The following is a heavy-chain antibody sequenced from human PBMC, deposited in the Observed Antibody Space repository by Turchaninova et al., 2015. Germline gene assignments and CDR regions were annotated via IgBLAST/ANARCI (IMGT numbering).Heavy chain of an antibody. J-gene: IGHJ4*02. D-gene: IGHD3-10*01. V-gene: IGHV4-34*01. Sequence: QVQLQQWGAGLLTPSEPLSLTFSVYGGSFRGYYWSGIRQPPGKGLEWIGEIKHSGSTNYNPSLKSRVTIAVDTSKNQFSLKLSSVTAADTAVYYCASMVRGVIVAVYWGQGTLVTVSS. CDR1: GGSFRGYY. CDR3: ASMVRGVIVAVY. CDR2: IKHSGST.